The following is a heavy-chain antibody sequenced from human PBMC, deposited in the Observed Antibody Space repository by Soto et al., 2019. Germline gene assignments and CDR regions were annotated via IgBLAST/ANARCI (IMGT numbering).Heavy chain of an antibody. CDR3: ARSEPTYYDFWSGYSQVDY. J-gene: IGHJ4*02. D-gene: IGHD3-3*01. V-gene: IGHV1-18*01. CDR1: GYTFTSYG. CDR2: ISAYNGNT. Sequence: QVQLVQSEAEVKKPGASVKVSCKASGYTFTSYGISWVRQAPGQGLEWMGWISAYNGNTNYAQKLQGRVTMTTDTSTSTAYMELRSLRSDDTAVYYCARSEPTYYDFWSGYSQVDYWGQGTLVTVSS.